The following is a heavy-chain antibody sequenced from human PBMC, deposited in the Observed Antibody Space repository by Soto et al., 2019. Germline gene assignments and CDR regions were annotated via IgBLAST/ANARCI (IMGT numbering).Heavy chain of an antibody. CDR1: GGSISSYY. D-gene: IGHD3-16*01. CDR3: ARLGGTGRFDP. J-gene: IGHJ5*02. CDR2: IFYSGNT. V-gene: IGHV4-59*08. Sequence: QVQLQESGPGLVKPSETLSLTCTVSGGSISSYYWSWIRQPPGKGLEWIGYIFYSGNTNNNPSFKSRVTISXXTSKNQFSLKLSSVTAADTAVYYCARLGGTGRFDPWGQGTLVTVSS.